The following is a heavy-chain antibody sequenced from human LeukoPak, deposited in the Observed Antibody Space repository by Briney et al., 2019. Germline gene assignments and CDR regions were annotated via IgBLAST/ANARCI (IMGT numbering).Heavy chain of an antibody. D-gene: IGHD2-21*02. CDR2: ISSSSSYI. Sequence: GGSLRLSCAASGFTFSSYSMNWVRQAPGKGLEWVSSISSSSSYIYYADSVKGRFTISRDNAKNSLYLQMNSLRAEDTAVYYCARGDIVVVTATPFDYWGQGTLVTVSS. V-gene: IGHV3-21*01. CDR1: GFTFSSYS. J-gene: IGHJ4*02. CDR3: ARGDIVVVTATPFDY.